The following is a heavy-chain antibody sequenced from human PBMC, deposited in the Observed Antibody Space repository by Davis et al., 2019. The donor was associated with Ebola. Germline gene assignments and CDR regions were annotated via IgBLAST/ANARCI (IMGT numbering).Heavy chain of an antibody. CDR2: IYYSGST. CDR1: GGSISSSSYY. Sequence: SETLSLTCTVSGGSISSSSYYWGWIRQPPGKGLEWIGSIYYSGSTYYNPSLKSRVTISVDTSKNQFSLKLSSVTAADTAVYYCARARIRYFDWVDAFDIWGQGTMVTVSS. V-gene: IGHV4-39*07. CDR3: ARARIRYFDWVDAFDI. J-gene: IGHJ3*02. D-gene: IGHD3-9*01.